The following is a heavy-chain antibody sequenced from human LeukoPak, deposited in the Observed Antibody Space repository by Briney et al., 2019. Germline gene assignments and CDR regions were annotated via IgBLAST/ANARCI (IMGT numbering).Heavy chain of an antibody. CDR1: GYAFTSYG. CDR3: ARDPGIAAPGDFDY. CDR2: ISAYNGNT. Sequence: ASVKVSCKASGYAFTSYGISWVRQAPGQGLEWMGWISAYNGNTNYAQKLQGRVTMTTDTSTSTAYMELRSLRSDDTAVYYCARDPGIAAPGDFDYWGQGTLVTVSS. V-gene: IGHV1-18*01. J-gene: IGHJ4*02. D-gene: IGHD6-13*01.